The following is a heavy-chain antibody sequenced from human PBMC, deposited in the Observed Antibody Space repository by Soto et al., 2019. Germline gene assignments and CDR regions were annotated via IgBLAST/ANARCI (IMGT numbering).Heavy chain of an antibody. CDR2: IYYSGST. V-gene: IGHV4-39*01. J-gene: IGHJ4*02. CDR3: ATHLANGVVVDPYYFDY. Sequence: NPSETLSLTCTVSGGSISSSSYYWGWIRQPPGKGLEWIGSIYYSGSTYYNPSLKSRVTISVDTSKNQFSLKLSSVTAADTAVYYCATHLANGVVVDPYYFDYWGQGTLVTVSS. D-gene: IGHD3-22*01. CDR1: GGSISSSSYY.